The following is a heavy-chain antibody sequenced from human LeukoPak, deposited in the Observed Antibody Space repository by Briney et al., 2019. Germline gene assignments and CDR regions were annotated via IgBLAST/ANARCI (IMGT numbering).Heavy chain of an antibody. CDR2: INTNTGNP. CDR1: GYTFTSYA. CDR3: ARDLLGSSWYSYNWFDP. V-gene: IGHV7-4-1*02. D-gene: IGHD6-13*01. J-gene: IGHJ5*02. Sequence: ASVTVSCTASGYTFTSYAMNWVRQAPGQGLEWMGWINTNTGNPTYAQGFTGRFVFSLDTSVSTAYLQISSLKAEDTAVYYCARDLLGSSWYSYNWFDPWGQGTLVTVSS.